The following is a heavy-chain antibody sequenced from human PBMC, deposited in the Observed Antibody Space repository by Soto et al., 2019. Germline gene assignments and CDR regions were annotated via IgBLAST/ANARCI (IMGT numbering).Heavy chain of an antibody. CDR2: IKSKLHGGTA. J-gene: IGHJ3*01. CDR3: TTVLGPSYCYGASCYYAFDL. Sequence: GGSLRLSCAASGFTFRNAWMNWVRQAPGKGLEWVGRIKSKLHGGTADYAATVKGRFSISRDDLKNMFFFQMNSLKSEDTAVYYCTTVLGPSYCYGASCYYAFDLWGHGILVTVSS. CDR1: GFTFRNAW. D-gene: IGHD2-21*02. V-gene: IGHV3-15*07.